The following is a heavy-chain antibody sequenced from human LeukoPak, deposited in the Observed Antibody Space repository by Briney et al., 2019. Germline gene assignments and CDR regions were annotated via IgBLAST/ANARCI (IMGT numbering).Heavy chain of an antibody. J-gene: IGHJ4*02. CDR2: ISASGSDT. CDR3: AKDLGGEGGSGFPGY. D-gene: IGHD3-10*01. Sequence: GGSLRLSCAAFGFTFSSYAMGWVRQAPGEGLEWVSAISASGSDTYYADSVKGRFTISRDNPKSTLYLQMNSLRAEDTAVYYCAKDLGGEGGSGFPGYWGQGTLVTVSS. CDR1: GFTFSSYA. V-gene: IGHV3-23*01.